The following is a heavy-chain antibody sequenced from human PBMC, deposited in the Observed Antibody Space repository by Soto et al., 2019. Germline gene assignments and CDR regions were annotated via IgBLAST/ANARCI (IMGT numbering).Heavy chain of an antibody. D-gene: IGHD2-8*01. CDR1: GGSVSSGSYY. V-gene: IGHV4-61*01. CDR2: IYYSGST. Sequence: PSETLSLTCTVSGGSVSSGSYYWSWIRQPPGEGLEWIGYIYYSGSTNYNPSLKSRVTISVDTSKNQFSLKLSSVTAADTAVYYCARARRAGGPLIDWFDPWGQGTLVTVSS. CDR3: ARARRAGGPLIDWFDP. J-gene: IGHJ5*02.